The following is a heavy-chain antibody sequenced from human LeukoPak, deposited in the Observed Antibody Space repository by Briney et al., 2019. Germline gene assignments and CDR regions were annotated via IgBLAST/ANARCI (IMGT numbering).Heavy chain of an antibody. CDR3: ARDLAAAGTGNWFDP. Sequence: ASVEVSCKASGYTFTSYGISWVRQAPGQGLEWMGWISAYNGNTNYAQKLQGRVTMTTDTSTSTAYMELRSLRSDDTAVYYCARDLAAAGTGNWFDPWGQGSLVTVSS. J-gene: IGHJ5*02. D-gene: IGHD6-13*01. CDR2: ISAYNGNT. V-gene: IGHV1-18*01. CDR1: GYTFTSYG.